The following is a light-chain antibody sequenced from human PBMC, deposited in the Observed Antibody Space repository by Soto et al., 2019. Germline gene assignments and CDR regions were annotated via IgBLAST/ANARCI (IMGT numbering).Light chain of an antibody. Sequence: EIVLTQPPGTLSLPPGERATLSCRASQSVSSSYLAWYQQKPGQPPRLLIFGASSRATGNPERFSGSGSGTDFTLTISRLEPEDFAVYYCQQHRSSPPSWTFGQGTKVEIK. J-gene: IGKJ1*01. CDR3: QQHRSSPPSWT. CDR2: GAS. CDR1: QSVSSSY. V-gene: IGKV3-20*01.